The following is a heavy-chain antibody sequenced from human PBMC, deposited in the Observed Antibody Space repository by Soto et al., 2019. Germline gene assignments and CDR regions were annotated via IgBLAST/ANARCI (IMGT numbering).Heavy chain of an antibody. D-gene: IGHD3-10*01. CDR2: IANDGRNN. CDR3: AKDHSRGPHPDAFDI. J-gene: IGHJ3*02. V-gene: IGHV3-30*18. Sequence: QVQLVESGGGVVQPGRSLRLSCAASGFTFSTYGMHWVRQAPGKGLEWVAVIANDGRNNYYADSVKGRFTISRDNSKNTLYLQMNSLRTEDTAVHYCAKDHSRGPHPDAFDIWGQGTMVTVSS. CDR1: GFTFSTYG.